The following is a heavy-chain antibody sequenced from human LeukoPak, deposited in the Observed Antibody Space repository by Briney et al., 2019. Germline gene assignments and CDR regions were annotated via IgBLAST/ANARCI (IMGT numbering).Heavy chain of an antibody. J-gene: IGHJ5*02. D-gene: IGHD5/OR15-5a*01. CDR2: ISGSGGST. V-gene: IGHV3-23*01. CDR1: GFTVSSNF. Sequence: PGGSLRLSCAASGFTVSSNFMTWVRQPPGRGGEGVSAISGSGGSTYYADSVKGRFTISRDNSKNTLYLQMNSLRAEDTAVYYCAKDNKGVSPTWFDPWGQGTLVTVSS. CDR3: AKDNKGVSPTWFDP.